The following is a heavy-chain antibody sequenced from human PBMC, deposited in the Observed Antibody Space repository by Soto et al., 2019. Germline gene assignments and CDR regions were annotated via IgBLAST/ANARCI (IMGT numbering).Heavy chain of an antibody. CDR1: GYSISSGYY. D-gene: IGHD3-3*01. J-gene: IGHJ4*02. CDR2: IYHSGST. CDR3: ARGRTIFGVDHFDD. V-gene: IGHV4-38-2*01. Sequence: KASETLSLTCAVSGYSISSGYYWGWIRQPPGKGLEWIGSIYHSGSTYYNPSLKSRVTISVDTSKKQFFLKLNSVTAADTAVYYCARGRTIFGVDHFDDWGQGTLVTVSS.